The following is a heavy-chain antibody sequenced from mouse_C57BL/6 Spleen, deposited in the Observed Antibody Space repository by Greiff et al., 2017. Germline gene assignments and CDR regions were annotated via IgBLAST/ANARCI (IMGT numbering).Heavy chain of an antibody. D-gene: IGHD1-1*01. J-gene: IGHJ3*01. V-gene: IGHV3-6*01. CDR1: GYSITSGYY. CDR3: ARGDYYGSEGFAY. Sequence: EVQLQESGPGLVKPSQSLSLTCSVTGYSITSGYYWNWIRQFPGNKLEWMGYISYDGSNNYNPSLKNRISFTRDTSKNQFFLKLNSVTTEDTAKYYGARGDYYGSEGFAYWGQGTLVTVSA. CDR2: ISYDGSN.